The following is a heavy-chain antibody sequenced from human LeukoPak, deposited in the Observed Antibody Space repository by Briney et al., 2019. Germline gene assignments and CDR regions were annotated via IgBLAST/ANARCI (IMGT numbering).Heavy chain of an antibody. CDR2: IFPIFGTA. Sequence: GSSVKVSCKASGGTFSSYAISWVRQAPGQGLEWMGGIFPIFGTANYAQKFQGRVTITADESTSTAYMELSSLRSEDTAVYYCASFSYYDFWSGYSWFDPWGQGTLVTVSS. CDR1: GGTFSSYA. J-gene: IGHJ5*02. V-gene: IGHV1-69*01. D-gene: IGHD3-3*01. CDR3: ASFSYYDFWSGYSWFDP.